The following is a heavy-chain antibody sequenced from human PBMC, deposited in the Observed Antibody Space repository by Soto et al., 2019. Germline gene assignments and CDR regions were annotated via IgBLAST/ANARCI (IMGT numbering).Heavy chain of an antibody. J-gene: IGHJ4*02. D-gene: IGHD3-22*01. CDR2: INPNSGGT. Sequence: ASVKVSCKASGYTFTDYYVHWVRQAPGQGLEWMGWINPNSGGTKSAQKFQGRVTMTRDTSNSTAYMELSRLRSDDTAVYYCARRKGDYYDSSGYHYYFDYWGQGTLVTVSS. CDR1: GYTFTDYY. V-gene: IGHV1-2*02. CDR3: ARRKGDYYDSSGYHYYFDY.